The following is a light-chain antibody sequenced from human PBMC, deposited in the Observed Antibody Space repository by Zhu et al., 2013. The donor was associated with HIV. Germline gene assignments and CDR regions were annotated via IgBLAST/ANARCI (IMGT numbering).Light chain of an antibody. CDR2: KVS. Sequence: DVVLTQSPLSLPVTLGQPASISCRSSQRLVHSDGKIYVNWFHQRPGQSPRRLIYKVSNRDSGVPDRFSGSGSGTVFTLKISRVEAEDVGVYYCIQSTDWPPTLGQGTKVEIE. V-gene: IGKV2-30*02. J-gene: IGKJ1*01. CDR3: IQSTDWPPT. CDR1: QRLVHSDGKIY.